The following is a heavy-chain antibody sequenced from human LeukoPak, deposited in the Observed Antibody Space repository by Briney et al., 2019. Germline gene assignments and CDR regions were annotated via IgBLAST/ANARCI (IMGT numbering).Heavy chain of an antibody. CDR2: INTNTGNP. J-gene: IGHJ6*02. D-gene: IGHD2-15*01. CDR1: GYTFTSYA. CDR3: ARDRAPRYCSGGSCYYYYGMDV. Sequence: ASVTVSCKASGYTFTSYAMNWVRQAPGQGLEWMGWINTNTGNPTYAQGFTGRFVFSLDTSVSTAYLQISSLKAEDTAVYYCARDRAPRYCSGGSCYYYYGMDVWGQGTTVTVSS. V-gene: IGHV7-4-1*02.